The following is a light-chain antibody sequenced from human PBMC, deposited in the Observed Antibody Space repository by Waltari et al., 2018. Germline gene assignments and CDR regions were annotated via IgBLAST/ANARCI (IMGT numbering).Light chain of an antibody. Sequence: TCRARQTISSALNWYQQKPGKAPKLLVYHASTLQNGVPSRFSGRGSGTNFALIINDLQPEDFGTYYCQQSYDTLWSFGPGTTVDIK. J-gene: IGKJ1*01. V-gene: IGKV1-39*01. CDR1: QTISSA. CDR2: HAS. CDR3: QQSYDTLWS.